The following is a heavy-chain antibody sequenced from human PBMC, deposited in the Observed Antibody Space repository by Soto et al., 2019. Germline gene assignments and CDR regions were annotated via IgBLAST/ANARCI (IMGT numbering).Heavy chain of an antibody. Sequence: LSLTCTVSGGSISSGGYYWSWIRQHPGKGLEWIGYIYYSGSTYYNPSLKSRVTISVDTSKNQFSLKLSSVTAADTAVYYCARTVGLLPSSNWFDPWGQGTLVTVSS. D-gene: IGHD2-15*01. J-gene: IGHJ5*02. V-gene: IGHV4-31*03. CDR2: IYYSGST. CDR1: GGSISSGGYY. CDR3: ARTVGLLPSSNWFDP.